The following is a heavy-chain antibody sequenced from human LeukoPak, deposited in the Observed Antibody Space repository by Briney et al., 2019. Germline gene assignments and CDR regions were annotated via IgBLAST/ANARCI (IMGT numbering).Heavy chain of an antibody. CDR2: ISITGSDM. V-gene: IGHV3-11*01. Sequence: GGSLRLSCVASGLTFSDAYMTWFRQAPGKALEWISYISITGSDMTYADSVKGRFTISRDNAKKSLYLQMNSLRAEDTAVYYCALPTREPKYWGQGTLVTVSS. D-gene: IGHD1-26*01. CDR1: GLTFSDAY. J-gene: IGHJ4*02. CDR3: ALPTREPKY.